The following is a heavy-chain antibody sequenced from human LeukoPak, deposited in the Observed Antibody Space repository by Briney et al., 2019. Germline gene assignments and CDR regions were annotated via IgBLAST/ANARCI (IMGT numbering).Heavy chain of an antibody. D-gene: IGHD2-2*02. Sequence: GASVKVSCKASGYTFIDYGISWVRQAPGQGLEWMGWISPYNGNTNYAQKFRGRVTMTTDTSTSTAYVELRSLRSDDTAVYYCAREVPGAIDYYNYMDVWVKGTTVVVSS. CDR3: AREVPGAIDYYNYMDV. CDR2: ISPYNGNT. J-gene: IGHJ6*03. V-gene: IGHV1-18*01. CDR1: GYTFIDYG.